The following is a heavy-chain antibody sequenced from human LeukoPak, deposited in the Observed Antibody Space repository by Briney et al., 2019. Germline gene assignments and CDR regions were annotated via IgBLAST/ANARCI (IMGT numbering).Heavy chain of an antibody. CDR1: GYTFTAYY. Sequence: ASVKVSCKASGYTFTAYYIHWVRQAPGQGLEWMGWINPNSGDTDYAQKFQGRVTMTRDTSISTAYMELSRLRSDDTAVYYCARVRSTSAYYYGMDVWGQGTTVTVSS. CDR3: ARVRSTSAYYYGMDV. J-gene: IGHJ6*02. D-gene: IGHD2-2*01. CDR2: INPNSGDT. V-gene: IGHV1-2*02.